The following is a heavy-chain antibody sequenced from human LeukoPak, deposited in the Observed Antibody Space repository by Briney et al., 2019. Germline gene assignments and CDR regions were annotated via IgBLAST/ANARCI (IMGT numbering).Heavy chain of an antibody. CDR2: IYYSGST. CDR1: GGSISSSSYY. Sequence: PSETLSLTCTVSGGSISSSSYYWGWIRQPPGKGLEWIGSIYYSGSTYYNPSLKSRVTISVDTSKSQFSLKLSSVTAADTAVYYCARLGWPCYCSGGSCYSYCPTFWFDPWGQGTLVTVSS. J-gene: IGHJ5*02. D-gene: IGHD2-15*01. V-gene: IGHV4-39*07. CDR3: ARLGWPCYCSGGSCYSYCPTFWFDP.